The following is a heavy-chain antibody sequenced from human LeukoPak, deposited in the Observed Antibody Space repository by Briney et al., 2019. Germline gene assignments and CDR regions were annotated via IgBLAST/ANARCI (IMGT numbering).Heavy chain of an antibody. CDR3: ARDLLSSSSWSDWFDP. CDR1: GYTFTSYY. Sequence: ASXKVSCKASGYTFTSYYMHWVRQAPGQGLEWMGIINPSGGSTSYAQKFQGRVTMTRDTSTSTVYMELSSLRSEDTAVYYCARDLLSSSSWSDWFDPWGQGTLVTVSS. CDR2: INPSGGST. V-gene: IGHV1-46*01. D-gene: IGHD6-13*01. J-gene: IGHJ5*02.